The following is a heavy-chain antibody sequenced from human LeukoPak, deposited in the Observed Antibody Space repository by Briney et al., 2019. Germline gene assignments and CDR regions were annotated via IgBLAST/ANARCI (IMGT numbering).Heavy chain of an antibody. CDR2: IIPILGIA. D-gene: IGHD6-19*01. V-gene: IGHV1-69*02. Sequence: SVKVSCKASGGTFSSYTISWVRQAPGQGLEWMGRIIPILGIANYAQKFQDRVTMTTDTSTTTAYMELRSLESDDTAVYYCARHSGSGWQALGYWGQGTLVTVSS. CDR1: GGTFSSYT. J-gene: IGHJ4*02. CDR3: ARHSGSGWQALGY.